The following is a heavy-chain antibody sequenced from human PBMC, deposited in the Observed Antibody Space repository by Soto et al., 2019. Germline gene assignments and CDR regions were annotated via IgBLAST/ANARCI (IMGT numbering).Heavy chain of an antibody. Sequence: PSETLSLTCAVYGWSFSGYYWSWIRQPPGKGLEWIGEINHSGSTNYNPSLKSRVTISVDTSKNQFSLKLSSVTAADTAVYYCARGDGGRTVTTSQSANWFDPWGQGTLVTVSS. CDR3: ARGDGGRTVTTSQSANWFDP. V-gene: IGHV4-34*01. CDR1: GWSFSGYY. J-gene: IGHJ5*02. D-gene: IGHD4-17*01. CDR2: INHSGST.